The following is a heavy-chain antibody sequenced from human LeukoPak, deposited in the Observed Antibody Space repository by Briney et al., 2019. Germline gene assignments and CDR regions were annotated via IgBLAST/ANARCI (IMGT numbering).Heavy chain of an antibody. CDR3: AREVLRGSGSFDP. CDR1: GFTFTSYS. Sequence: ASVKVSCKASGFTFTSYSMQWVRQAPGQRREGMGMINPSVSFRSYTQKFQRRVTSTPDKSTSTAYMELRSLRSEDTAVYYCAREVLRGSGSFDPWGQGTLVTVSS. CDR2: INPSVSFR. V-gene: IGHV1-46*01. J-gene: IGHJ5*02. D-gene: IGHD4-23*01.